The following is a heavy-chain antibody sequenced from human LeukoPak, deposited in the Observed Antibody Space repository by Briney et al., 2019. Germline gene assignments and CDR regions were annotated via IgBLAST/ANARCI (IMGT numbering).Heavy chain of an antibody. J-gene: IGHJ3*02. CDR1: GFTFSSYS. CDR3: ARDDSSGYLGRAFDI. Sequence: GGSLRLSCAASGFTFSSYSMNWVRQAPGKGLGWVSSISSSSSYIYYADSVKGRFTISRDNAKNSLYLQMNSLRAEDTAVYYCARDDSSGYLGRAFDIWGQGTMVTVSS. D-gene: IGHD3-22*01. V-gene: IGHV3-21*01. CDR2: ISSSSSYI.